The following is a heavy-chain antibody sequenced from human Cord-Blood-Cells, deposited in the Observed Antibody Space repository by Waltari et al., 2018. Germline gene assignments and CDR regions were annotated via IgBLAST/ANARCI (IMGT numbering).Heavy chain of an antibody. CDR1: GGSFSGYL. J-gene: IGHJ4*02. Sequence: QVQLQQWGAGLLKPSEPLSPTCDVYGGSFSGYLGSWIRQPPGKGLEWIGEINHSGSTNYNPSLKSRVTISVDTSKNQFSLKLSSVTAADTAVYYCARGPDLWFGELYFDYWGQGTLVTVSS. CDR2: INHSGST. D-gene: IGHD3-10*01. V-gene: IGHV4-34*01. CDR3: ARGPDLWFGELYFDY.